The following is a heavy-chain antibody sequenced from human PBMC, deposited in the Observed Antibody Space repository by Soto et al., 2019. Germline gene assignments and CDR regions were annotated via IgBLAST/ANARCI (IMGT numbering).Heavy chain of an antibody. J-gene: IGHJ4*02. CDR2: ISSNGGST. V-gene: IGHV3-64D*06. CDR1: VFTFSSYA. Sequence: PVRSLRLSCSSSVFTFSSYAMHCVRHSPGKGLEYVSAISSNGGSTYYADSVKGRFTISRDNSKNTLYLQMSSLRAEDTAVYYCVKDQDYYDSSGYYLWYFQYLGQGTLVNVSS. CDR3: VKDQDYYDSSGYYLWYFQY. D-gene: IGHD3-22*01.